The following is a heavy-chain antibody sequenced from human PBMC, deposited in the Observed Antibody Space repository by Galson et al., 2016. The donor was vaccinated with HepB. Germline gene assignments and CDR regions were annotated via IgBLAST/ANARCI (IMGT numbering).Heavy chain of an antibody. CDR1: GYTLTSNG. J-gene: IGHJ3*02. CDR2: ISASKGNT. D-gene: IGHD2-8*01. Sequence: SVKVSCKASGYTLTSNGISWVRQAPGQGLEWMGWISASKGNTNYAQKFQGRLTVTTDTSTRTAYMELRNLRSDDTAVYYCARDRDHGLDNWGQGTMVTVSS. V-gene: IGHV1-18*04. CDR3: ARDRDHGLDN.